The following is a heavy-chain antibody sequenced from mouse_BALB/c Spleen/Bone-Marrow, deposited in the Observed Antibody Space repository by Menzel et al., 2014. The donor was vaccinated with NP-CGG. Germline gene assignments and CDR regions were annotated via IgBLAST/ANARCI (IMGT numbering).Heavy chain of an antibody. V-gene: IGHV14-3*02. CDR3: ASYRYGWYFDV. CDR1: GFNIKDTY. J-gene: IGHJ1*01. Sequence: VQLQQSGAELVKPGASVKLSCTASGFNIKDTYLHWVKQRPEQGLDWIGRIDPASGNTKYDPKFQGKATITADTSSNTAFLQLRSLTTEDTAVYYCASYRYGWYFDVWGAGTTVTVSS. CDR2: IDPASGNT. D-gene: IGHD2-14*01.